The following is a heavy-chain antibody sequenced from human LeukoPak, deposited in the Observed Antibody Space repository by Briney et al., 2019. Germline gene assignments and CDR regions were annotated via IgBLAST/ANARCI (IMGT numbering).Heavy chain of an antibody. J-gene: IGHJ4*02. V-gene: IGHV4-39*01. CDR2: IYYSGST. CDR1: GGSISSSNYY. Sequence: PSETLSFTCTVSGGSISSSNYYWGWIRQPPGKGLEWIGSIYYSGSTYYNPSLKSRVTISVVTSKNQFSLKLSSVTAADTAVYYCARGNLWFGEFDYWGQGTLVTVSS. CDR3: ARGNLWFGEFDY. D-gene: IGHD3-10*01.